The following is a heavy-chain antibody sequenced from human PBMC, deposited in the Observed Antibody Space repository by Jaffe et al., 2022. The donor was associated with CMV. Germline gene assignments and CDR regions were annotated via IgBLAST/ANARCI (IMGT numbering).Heavy chain of an antibody. CDR3: ARHRRAATNPSDAFHI. D-gene: IGHD6-25*01. V-gene: IGHV5-51*01. Sequence: EVHLVQSGAEVKKPGESLKISCKGSADIFTNFWVGWVRQMPGKGLEWIGIIYPRDSDTRYSPSFQGRVAISADNSINTAYMQWSSLTASDTAVYYCARHRRAATNPSDAFHIWGQGTLVTVSP. CDR1: ADIFTNFW. CDR2: IYPRDSDT. J-gene: IGHJ3*02.